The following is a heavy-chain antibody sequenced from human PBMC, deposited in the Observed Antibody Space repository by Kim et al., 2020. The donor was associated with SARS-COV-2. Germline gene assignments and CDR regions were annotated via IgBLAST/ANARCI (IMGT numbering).Heavy chain of an antibody. Sequence: SETLSLTCTVSGGSISSGGYYWSWIRQHPGKGLEWIGYIYYSGSTYYNPSLKSRVTISVDTSKNQFSLKLSSVTAADTAVYYCARAPRGDVITFGGVISGGFDYWGQGTLVTVSS. CDR3: ARAPRGDVITFGGVISGGFDY. CDR1: GGSISSGGYY. J-gene: IGHJ4*02. V-gene: IGHV4-31*03. CDR2: IYYSGST. D-gene: IGHD3-16*02.